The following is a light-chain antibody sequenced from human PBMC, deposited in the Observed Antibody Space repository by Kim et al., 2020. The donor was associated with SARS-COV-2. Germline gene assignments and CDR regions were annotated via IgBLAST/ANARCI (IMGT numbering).Light chain of an antibody. V-gene: IGLV1-47*01. CDR1: SSNIGSNY. Sequence: QSVLTQPPSASGTPGQRVTISCSGSSSNIGSNYVCWFQQLPGTAPKLLIYRNNQRPSGVPDRCSGSKSGTSASLAISGLRSEDEADYYCAAWDDSLSGPCVVFGGGTQLTVL. J-gene: IGLJ2*01. CDR3: AAWDDSLSGPCVV. CDR2: RNN.